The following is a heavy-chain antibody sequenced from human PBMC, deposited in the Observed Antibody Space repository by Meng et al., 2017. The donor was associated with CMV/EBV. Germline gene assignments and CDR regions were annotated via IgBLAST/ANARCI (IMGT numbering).Heavy chain of an antibody. V-gene: IGHV1-2*06. CDR3: ARASESNN. J-gene: IGHJ4*02. Sequence: KVSCKASGYTFTGNYIHWVRQATGQGLEWMGRINPNSGGTNYAQKFQGRVTLTRNTSINTAYLELSSLRSDDTAVYYCARASESNNWGQGTLVTVSS. CDR2: INPNSGGT. CDR1: GYTFTGNY.